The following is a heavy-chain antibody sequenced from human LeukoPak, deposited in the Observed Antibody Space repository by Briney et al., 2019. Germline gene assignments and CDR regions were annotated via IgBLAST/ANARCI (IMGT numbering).Heavy chain of an antibody. CDR1: GGSFSGYY. CDR3: ARDRSRGYGAFDI. CDR2: INHSGST. V-gene: IGHV4-34*01. D-gene: IGHD5-12*01. Sequence: SGTLSLTCAVYGGSFSGYYWSWIRQPPGKGLEWIGEINHSGSTNYNPSLKSRVTISVDTSKNQFSLKLSSVTAADTAVYYCARDRSRGYGAFDIWGQGTMVTVSS. J-gene: IGHJ3*02.